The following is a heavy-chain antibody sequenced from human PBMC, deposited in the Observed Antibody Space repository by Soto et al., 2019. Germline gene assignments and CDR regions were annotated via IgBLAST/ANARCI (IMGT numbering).Heavy chain of an antibody. CDR3: ARISAAVSNAFDI. J-gene: IGHJ3*02. Sequence: GGSLRLSCVGSGFTFSDHYMDWVRQAPGKGLEWVGRSRNKAKKYTTEYAASVKDRFTISRDDSKNSLYLQVNSLKTEDTAVYYCARISAAVSNAFDIWGQGTMVTVSS. V-gene: IGHV3-72*01. D-gene: IGHD6-13*01. CDR1: GFTFSDHY. CDR2: SRNKAKKYTT.